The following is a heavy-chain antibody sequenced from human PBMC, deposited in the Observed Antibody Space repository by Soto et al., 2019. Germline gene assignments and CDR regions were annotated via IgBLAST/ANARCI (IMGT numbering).Heavy chain of an antibody. CDR1: GFTFSDHY. J-gene: IGHJ4*02. CDR2: TTNILKSYTT. Sequence: EVQLVESGGGLVQPRGSLRLSCVASGFTFSDHYMDWVRQAPGKGLEWVGRTTNILKSYTTDYAASVKGRFSISRDDSKNSLYLQMNSLKTEDTAVYFCGRAGFRSDHGYTSTWIDFWGQGALVTVSS. V-gene: IGHV3-72*01. D-gene: IGHD6-13*01. CDR3: GRAGFRSDHGYTSTWIDF.